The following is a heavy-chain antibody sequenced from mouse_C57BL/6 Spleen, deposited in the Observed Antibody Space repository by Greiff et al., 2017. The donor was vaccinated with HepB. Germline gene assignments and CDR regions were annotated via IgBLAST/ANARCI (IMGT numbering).Heavy chain of an antibody. CDR2: IYPGDGDT. V-gene: IGHV1-82*01. J-gene: IGHJ2*01. CDR3: SLITTVVAIPFDY. Sequence: VQLQQSGPELVKPGASVKISCKASGYAFSSSWMNWVKQRPGKGLEWIGRIYPGDGDTNYNGKFKGKATLTADKSSSTAYMQLSSLTSEDSAVYFCSLITTVVAIPFDYWGQGTTLTVSS. D-gene: IGHD1-1*01. CDR1: GYAFSSSW.